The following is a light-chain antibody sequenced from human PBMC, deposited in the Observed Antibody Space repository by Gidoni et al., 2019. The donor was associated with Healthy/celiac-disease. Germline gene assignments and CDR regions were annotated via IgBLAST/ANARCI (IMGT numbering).Light chain of an antibody. CDR2: WAS. CDR1: QSVLYSSNNKNY. CDR3: QQYYSTPSYS. J-gene: IGKJ2*03. Sequence: DIVMTQSPASLAVSLGERATINCKSSQSVLYSSNNKNYLAWYQQKPGQPPKLLIYWASTRESGVPDRFSGSGSGTDFTLTISSLQAEDVAVYYCQQYYSTPSYSFGQXTKLEIK. V-gene: IGKV4-1*01.